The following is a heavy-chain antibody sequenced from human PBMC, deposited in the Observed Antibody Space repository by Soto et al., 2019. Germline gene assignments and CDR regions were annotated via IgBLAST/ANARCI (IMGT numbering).Heavy chain of an antibody. CDR2: IIPIFGTA. D-gene: IGHD3-22*01. CDR1: GGTFSSYA. Sequence: SVKVSCKASGGTFSSYAISWVRQAPGQGLEWMGGIIPIFGTANYAQKFQGRVTITADKSTSTAYMELSSLRSEDTAMYYCARAVNYYDSSGYYRTHYYYYGMDVWGQGTTVTVS. J-gene: IGHJ6*02. CDR3: ARAVNYYDSSGYYRTHYYYYGMDV. V-gene: IGHV1-69*06.